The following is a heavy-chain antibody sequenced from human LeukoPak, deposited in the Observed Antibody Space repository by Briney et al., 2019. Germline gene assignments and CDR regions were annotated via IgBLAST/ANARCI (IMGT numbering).Heavy chain of an antibody. CDR2: ISAYNGNT. V-gene: IGHV1-18*01. Sequence: GASVKVSCKSSGYTFTNYGISWVRQAPGQGLEWMGWISAYNGNTNYAQKLQGRVTMTADTSTSTAYMELRSLRSDDTAVYYCAREGSGWYGHYFDYWGQGTLVTVSS. D-gene: IGHD6-19*01. CDR1: GYTFTNYG. J-gene: IGHJ4*02. CDR3: AREGSGWYGHYFDY.